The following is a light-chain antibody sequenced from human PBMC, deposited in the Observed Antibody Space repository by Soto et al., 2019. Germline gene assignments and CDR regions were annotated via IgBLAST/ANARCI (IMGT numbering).Light chain of an antibody. J-gene: IGKJ1*01. CDR1: QGVSSN. Sequence: EIVMTQSPATLSVSPGERATLSCRASQGVSSNLAWYQQKPGQAPRLLIYGASTRATGIPARFSGSGSGTQFTLTISSLQSEDFAVYYCHHYNNWPPGTFGQGTKVDIK. V-gene: IGKV3-15*01. CDR2: GAS. CDR3: HHYNNWPPGT.